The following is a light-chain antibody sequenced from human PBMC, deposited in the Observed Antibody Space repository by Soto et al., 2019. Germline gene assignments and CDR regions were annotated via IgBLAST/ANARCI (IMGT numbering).Light chain of an antibody. CDR3: QQYNNWPLT. Sequence: IVLTQSPATLSVSPWERATLSCRASQSVSSNLALHQQRPGQAPRLLIYGASTRATGVPARFSGGGSGTEFTLTITSLQSEDFAVYWCQQYNNWPLTFGPGTRLEI. CDR2: GAS. J-gene: IGKJ5*01. CDR1: QSVSSN. V-gene: IGKV3D-15*01.